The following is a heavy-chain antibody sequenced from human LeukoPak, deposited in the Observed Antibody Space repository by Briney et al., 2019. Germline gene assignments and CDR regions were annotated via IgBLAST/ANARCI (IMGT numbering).Heavy chain of an antibody. CDR3: AKDTAMVTGRY. Sequence: SVKVSCKASGGTFTSYAIIWVRQAPGQGLEWMGGIIPVFGTANYAQKFRGSVTITADESTSTAYMELSSLRSEDTAVYYCAKDTAMVTGRYWRQGTLVTVSS. CDR2: IIPVFGTA. D-gene: IGHD5-18*01. J-gene: IGHJ4*02. V-gene: IGHV1-69*13. CDR1: GGTFTSYA.